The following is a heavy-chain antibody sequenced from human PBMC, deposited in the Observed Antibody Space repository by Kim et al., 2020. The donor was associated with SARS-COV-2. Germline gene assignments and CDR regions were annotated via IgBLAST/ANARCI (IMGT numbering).Heavy chain of an antibody. CDR3: ARDVPGFWSGYD. Sequence: KYYVESEKGRFTISRDNAKTSLYLQMNSLRAEDTAVYYCARDVPGFWSGYDWGQGTLVTVSS. D-gene: IGHD3-3*01. J-gene: IGHJ4*02. CDR2: K. V-gene: IGHV3-7*01.